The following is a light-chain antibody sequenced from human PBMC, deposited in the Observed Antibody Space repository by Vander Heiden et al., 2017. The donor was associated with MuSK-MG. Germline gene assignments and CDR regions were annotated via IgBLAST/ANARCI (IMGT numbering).Light chain of an antibody. CDR3: QQYNNWPAST. V-gene: IGKV3-15*01. Sequence: EIVMTQSPATLSVSPGERATLSCRASQSVSSNLAWYQQKPGQAPRLLIYGASTRATGIPARFSGSGSGTEFTLTISSLQSEDFAVYYCQQYNNWPASTFRQGSKVRIK. CDR1: QSVSSN. J-gene: IGKJ1*01. CDR2: GAS.